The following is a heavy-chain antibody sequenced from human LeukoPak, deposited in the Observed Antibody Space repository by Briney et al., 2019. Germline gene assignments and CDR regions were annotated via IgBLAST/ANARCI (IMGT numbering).Heavy chain of an antibody. J-gene: IGHJ4*02. V-gene: IGHV4-59*01. D-gene: IGHD6-6*01. CDR2: IYYSGST. CDR1: GGSISSYY. CDR3: ARTAVAALAGGEHYFDY. Sequence: SETLSLTCTVSGGSISSYYWSWIRQPPGKGLEWIGYIYYSGSTNYNPSLKSRVTISVDTSKNQFSLKLSSVTAADTAVYYCARTAVAALAGGEHYFDYWGQGTLVTVSS.